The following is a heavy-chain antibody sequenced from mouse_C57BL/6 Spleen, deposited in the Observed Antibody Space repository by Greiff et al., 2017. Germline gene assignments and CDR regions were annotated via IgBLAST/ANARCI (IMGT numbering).Heavy chain of an antibody. CDR2: ILPGSGST. J-gene: IGHJ1*03. V-gene: IGHV1-9*01. D-gene: IGHD1-1*01. CDR1: GYTFTGYW. CDR3: ARFGGPTVVATRYFDV. Sequence: QVQLQQSGAELMKPGASVKLSCKATGYTFTGYWIEWVKQRPGHGLEWIGEILPGSGSTNYNEKFKGKATFTADTSSNTAYMQLISLTTEDSAIYYCARFGGPTVVATRYFDVWGTGTTVTVSS.